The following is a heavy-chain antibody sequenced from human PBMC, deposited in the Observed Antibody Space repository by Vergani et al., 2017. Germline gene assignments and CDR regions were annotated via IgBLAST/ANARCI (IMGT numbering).Heavy chain of an antibody. CDR3: AKDPRYGSGSYYNEPSYYFDY. D-gene: IGHD3-10*01. CDR2: IYSGGST. J-gene: IGHJ4*02. CDR1: GFTVSSNY. V-gene: IGHV3-53*01. Sequence: EVQLVESGGGLIQPGGSLRLSCAASGFTVSSNYMSWVRQAPGKGLEWVSVIYSGGSTYYADSVKGRFTISRDNSKNTLYLQMNSLRAEDKAVYYCAKDPRYGSGSYYNEPSYYFDYWGQGTLVTVSS.